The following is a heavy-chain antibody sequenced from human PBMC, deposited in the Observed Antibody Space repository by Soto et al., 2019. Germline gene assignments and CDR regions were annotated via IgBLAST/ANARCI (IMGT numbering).Heavy chain of an antibody. CDR3: ARDSSIAARSYGMDV. CDR1: GGTFSIDA. D-gene: IGHD6-6*01. Sequence: QVQLVQSVAEVKKPGSSVKVSCKASGGTFSIDAISWARQAPGQGLEWMGGIIPIFGTANYAQKFQGRVTITADESTSTAYMELSSLRSEDTAVYYCARDSSIAARSYGMDVWGQGTTVTVSS. CDR2: IIPIFGTA. V-gene: IGHV1-69*01. J-gene: IGHJ6*02.